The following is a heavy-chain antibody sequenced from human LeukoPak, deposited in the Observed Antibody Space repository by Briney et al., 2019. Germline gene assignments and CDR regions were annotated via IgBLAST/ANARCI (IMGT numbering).Heavy chain of an antibody. CDR2: INHSGST. Sequence: SETLSLTCAVYGGSFSGYYWSWIRQPPGKGLEWIGEINHSGSTYYNPSLKSRVTISVDTSKNQFSLKLSSVTAADTAVYYCAREQPPGYWGQGTLVTVSS. V-gene: IGHV4-34*01. CDR1: GGSFSGYY. J-gene: IGHJ4*02. D-gene: IGHD6-13*01. CDR3: AREQPPGY.